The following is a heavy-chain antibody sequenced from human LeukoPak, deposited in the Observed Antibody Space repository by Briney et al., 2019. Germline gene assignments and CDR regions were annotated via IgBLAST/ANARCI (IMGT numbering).Heavy chain of an antibody. D-gene: IGHD2-15*01. CDR2: MNPNSGNT. V-gene: IGHV1-8*01. Sequence: ASVKVSCKASGYTFTSYDINWVRQATGQGLEWMGWMNPNSGNTGHAQKSQGRVTMTRNTSISTAYMELSSLRSEDTAVYYCARGVGYCSGGSCYYNWFDPWGQGTLVTVSS. J-gene: IGHJ5*02. CDR1: GYTFTSYD. CDR3: ARGVGYCSGGSCYYNWFDP.